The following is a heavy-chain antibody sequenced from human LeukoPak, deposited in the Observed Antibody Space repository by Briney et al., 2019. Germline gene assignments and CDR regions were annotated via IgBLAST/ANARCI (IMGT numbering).Heavy chain of an antibody. J-gene: IGHJ5*02. CDR1: GYSFSSGYY. D-gene: IGHD2-2*02. CDR2: IYHSGST. V-gene: IGHV4-38-2*02. Sequence: PSETLSLTATVSGYSFSSGYYWGWIRQPPGKGLEWIGSIYHSGSTYYNPSLKSRVTISVDTSKNQFSLKLSSVTAADTAVYYCARALPWGIVVVPAAIPGWFDPWGQGTLVTVSS. CDR3: ARALPWGIVVVPAAIPGWFDP.